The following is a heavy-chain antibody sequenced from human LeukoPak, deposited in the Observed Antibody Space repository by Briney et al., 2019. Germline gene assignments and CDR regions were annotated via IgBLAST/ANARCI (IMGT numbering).Heavy chain of an antibody. CDR1: GFTVSSNY. Sequence: GGSLRLSCAASGFTVSSNYMSWVRQAPGKGLEWVSVIYSGGSTYYADSVKGRFTIPRDNSKNTLYLQMNSLRAEDTAVYYCARDRWASGYYDYWGQRTLVTVSS. J-gene: IGHJ4*02. D-gene: IGHD3-22*01. V-gene: IGHV3-53*01. CDR2: IYSGGST. CDR3: ARDRWASGYYDY.